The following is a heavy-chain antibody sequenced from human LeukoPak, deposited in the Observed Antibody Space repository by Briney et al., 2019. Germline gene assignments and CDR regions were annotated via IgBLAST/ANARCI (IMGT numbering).Heavy chain of an antibody. Sequence: SETLSLTCAVSGGSITSYYWSWIRQSSGKGLEWIGYISHSGSTNYNPSLKSRVTISIDTSKNQFSLKLTSVTAADTAVYYCARGPYDSRGQDYYYYYMDVWGRGTTVTVS. CDR1: GGSITSYY. CDR3: ARGPYDSRGQDYYYYYMDV. CDR2: ISHSGST. V-gene: IGHV4-59*01. J-gene: IGHJ6*03. D-gene: IGHD3-22*01.